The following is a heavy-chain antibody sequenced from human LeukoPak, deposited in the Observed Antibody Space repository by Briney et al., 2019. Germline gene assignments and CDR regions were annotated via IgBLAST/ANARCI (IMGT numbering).Heavy chain of an antibody. CDR3: ARGPPTAQYFQH. CDR1: GYTFTTYD. Sequence: ASVKVSCKASGYTFTTYDINWVRQATGQGLQWMGWINPNSGNTGYAQKFQGRVTITRNTSISTVYMELSSLRSEDTAVYYCARGPPTAQYFQHWGQGTLVTVSS. V-gene: IGHV1-8*03. D-gene: IGHD1-1*01. J-gene: IGHJ1*01. CDR2: INPNSGNT.